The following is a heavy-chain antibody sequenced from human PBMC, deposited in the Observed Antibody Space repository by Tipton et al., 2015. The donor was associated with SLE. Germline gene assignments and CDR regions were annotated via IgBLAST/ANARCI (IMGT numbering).Heavy chain of an antibody. Sequence: PLRLSCAASGFPFSTYAMSWVRQAPGKGLEWVSAIGHSGGVTYYADPVKGRFTISRDNSKNPLYLQMNSLRAEDPDVYYCAKSRLIKYYGSGGCLWVQGALVTVSS. V-gene: IGHV3-23*01. J-gene: IGHJ4*02. CDR3: AKSRLIKYYGSGGCL. D-gene: IGHD3-22*01. CDR1: GFPFSTYA. CDR2: IGHSGGVT.